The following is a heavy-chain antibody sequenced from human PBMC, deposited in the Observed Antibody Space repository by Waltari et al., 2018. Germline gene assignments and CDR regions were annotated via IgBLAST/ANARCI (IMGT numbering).Heavy chain of an antibody. V-gene: IGHV3-23*01. CDR2: LSATGGST. J-gene: IGHJ4*02. CDR3: ARMPNEVVTEAYVDH. D-gene: IGHD2-2*01. Sequence: WVSSLSATGGSTYFADFARGRFTIARDNSKNTLYLMMNSLTVEDTAVYFCARMPNEVVTEAYVDHWGQGTLLTVSS.